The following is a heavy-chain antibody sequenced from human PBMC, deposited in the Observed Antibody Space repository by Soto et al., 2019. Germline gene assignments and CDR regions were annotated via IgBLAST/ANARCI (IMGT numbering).Heavy chain of an antibody. J-gene: IGHJ4*02. CDR3: ARDGTLYDSSAYYYVY. V-gene: IGHV1-69*13. CDR1: GGTFSRSA. D-gene: IGHD3-22*01. CDR2: IVPVFGKA. Sequence: ASVKVSCKASGGTFSRSAINWVRQAPGQGLEWMGGIVPVFGKANYAQKFQGRVTITADESTSTGYMELRSLTSEDTAVYYCARDGTLYDSSAYYYVYWGQGTLVTVSS.